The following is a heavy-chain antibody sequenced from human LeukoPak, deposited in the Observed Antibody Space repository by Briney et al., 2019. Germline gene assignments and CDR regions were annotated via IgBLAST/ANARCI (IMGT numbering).Heavy chain of an antibody. CDR1: GYTFTGYY. J-gene: IGHJ6*03. Sequence: ASVKVSCKASGYTFTGYYMHWVRQAPGQGLEWMGWINPNSGGTNYAQKLQGRVTMTRDTSISTAYMELSRLRSDDTAVYYCARASGYCSGGSCYDIYYYYYMDVWGKGTTVTVSS. CDR3: ARASGYCSGGSCYDIYYYYYMDV. D-gene: IGHD2-15*01. CDR2: INPNSGGT. V-gene: IGHV1-2*02.